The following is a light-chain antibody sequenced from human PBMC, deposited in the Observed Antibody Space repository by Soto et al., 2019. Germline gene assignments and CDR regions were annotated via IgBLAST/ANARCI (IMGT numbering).Light chain of an antibody. CDR2: AAS. J-gene: IGKJ3*01. Sequence: EIVLTQSPGTLSFSPGERATLSCRASQSINNRYLAWYQHKPGQAPRLLIYAASSRATGIPDRFSGSGSGTDFTLTISRLEPEDFAVYYCQQFGSSPGFTFGPGTKVDIK. CDR3: QQFGSSPGFT. V-gene: IGKV3-20*01. CDR1: QSINNRY.